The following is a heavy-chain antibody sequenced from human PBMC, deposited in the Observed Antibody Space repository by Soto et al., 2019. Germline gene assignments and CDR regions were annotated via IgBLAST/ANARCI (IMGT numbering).Heavy chain of an antibody. V-gene: IGHV1-2*02. CDR2: INPKTAAT. J-gene: IGHJ6*02. CDR1: GYTFSDYF. Sequence: GASVKVSCKASGYTFSDYFIRWLRQAPGQGLELVAWINPKTAATNYAKKFQDRVTVTSDTSFSTAYLELTRLRPDDTALYYCARITWGLDYYSGMDVWGQGTAVTVSS. D-gene: IGHD1-26*01. CDR3: ARITWGLDYYSGMDV.